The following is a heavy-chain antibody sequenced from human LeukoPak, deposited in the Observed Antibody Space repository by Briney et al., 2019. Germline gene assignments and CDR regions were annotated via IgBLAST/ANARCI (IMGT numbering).Heavy chain of an antibody. CDR2: MNPNSGNT. CDR1: GYTFTSYD. CDR3: ARADCSSTSCYSY. V-gene: IGHV1-8*01. D-gene: IGHD2-2*01. J-gene: IGHJ4*02. Sequence: ASVKVSCKASGYTFTSYDINWVRQATGQELEWMGWMNPNSGNTGYAQKFQGRVTMTRNTSISTAYMELSSLRSEDTAVYYCARADCSSTSCYSYWGQGTLVTVSS.